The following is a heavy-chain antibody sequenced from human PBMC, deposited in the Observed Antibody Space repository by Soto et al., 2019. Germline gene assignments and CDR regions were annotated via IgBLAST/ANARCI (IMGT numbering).Heavy chain of an antibody. CDR3: ARDRRAAMAVAGTGWYYYGMDV. CDR1: GFTVSSNY. CDR2: IYSGGST. Sequence: EVQLVESGGGLVQPGGSLRLSCAASGFTVSSNYMSWVRQAPGKGLEWVSVIYSGGSTYYADSVKGRFTISRDNSKTTLYLQMNSLRAEDTAVYYCARDRRAAMAVAGTGWYYYGMDVWGKGTTVTVSS. J-gene: IGHJ6*04. D-gene: IGHD6-19*01. V-gene: IGHV3-66*01.